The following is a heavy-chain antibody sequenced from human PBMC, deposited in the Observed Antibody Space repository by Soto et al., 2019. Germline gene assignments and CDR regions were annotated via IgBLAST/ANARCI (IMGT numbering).Heavy chain of an antibody. CDR1: GFTFSSYA. V-gene: IGHV3-30-3*01. J-gene: IGHJ4*02. CDR3: ARDSSQDYYGSGSYYPKYYFDY. Sequence: QVQLVESGGGVVQPGRSLRLSCAASGFTFSSYAMHWVRQAPGKGLEWVAVISYDGSNKYYADSVKGRFTISRDNSKNXXYXQXXSLRAEDTAVYYCARDSSQDYYGSGSYYPKYYFDYWGQGTLVTVSS. D-gene: IGHD3-10*01. CDR2: ISYDGSNK.